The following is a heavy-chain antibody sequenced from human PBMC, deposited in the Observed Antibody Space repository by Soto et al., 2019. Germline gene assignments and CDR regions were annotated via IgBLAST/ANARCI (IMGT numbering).Heavy chain of an antibody. D-gene: IGHD3-10*01. CDR3: ARDKGSYYGSGNLVDP. CDR1: GGSISSGGYY. CDR2: IYYSGST. J-gene: IGHJ5*02. V-gene: IGHV4-31*03. Sequence: SSETLSLTCTVSGGSISSGGYYWSWIRQHPGKGLEWIGYIYYSGSTYYNPSLKSRVTISVDTSKNQFSLKLSSVTAADTAVYYCARDKGSYYGSGNLVDPWGQGTLVTVSS.